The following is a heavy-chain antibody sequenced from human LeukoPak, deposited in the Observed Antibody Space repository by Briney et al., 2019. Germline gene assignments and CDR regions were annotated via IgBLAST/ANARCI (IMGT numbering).Heavy chain of an antibody. CDR3: TTDDYYDSSFNYPGFDS. Sequence: GGSLRLTCAASGFTFSNAWMSWVRQAPGKGLEWVGRIKSKADGGTIDYAAPVKGRFTISRDDSKTTLFLQMNSLKTEDTAVYYCTTDDYYDSSFNYPGFDSWGQGTLVTVSS. CDR2: IKSKADGGTI. J-gene: IGHJ4*02. CDR1: GFTFSNAW. D-gene: IGHD3-22*01. V-gene: IGHV3-15*01.